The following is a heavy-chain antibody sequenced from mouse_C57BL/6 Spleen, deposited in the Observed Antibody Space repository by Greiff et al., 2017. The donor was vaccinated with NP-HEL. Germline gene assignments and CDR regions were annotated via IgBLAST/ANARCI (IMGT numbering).Heavy chain of an antibody. CDR2: IHPNSGST. J-gene: IGHJ4*01. D-gene: IGHD2-3*01. CDR1: GYTFTSYW. CDR3: AREEDGYFYAMDY. V-gene: IGHV1-64*01. Sequence: VQLQQPGAELVKPGASVKLSCKASGYTFTSYWMHWVKQRPGQGLEWIGMIHPNSGSTNYNEKFKSKATLTVDKSSSTAYMQLSSLTSEDSAVYYCAREEDGYFYAMDYWGQGTSVTVSS.